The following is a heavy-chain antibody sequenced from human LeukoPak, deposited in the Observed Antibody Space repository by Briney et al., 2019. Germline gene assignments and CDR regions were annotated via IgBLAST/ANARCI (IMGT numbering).Heavy chain of an antibody. J-gene: IGHJ4*02. CDR2: INHSGNT. CDR1: GGSFTIYS. Sequence: SETLSLTCAVYGGSFTIYSWTWIRQSPGKGLEWIGEINHSGNTNYNPSLKSRVTISVDTSKNQFSLQVTSVTAADTAVYYCARRVRSADHRCGFWGQGTLVTVSS. CDR3: ARRVRSADHRCGF. V-gene: IGHV4-34*01. D-gene: IGHD5-12*01.